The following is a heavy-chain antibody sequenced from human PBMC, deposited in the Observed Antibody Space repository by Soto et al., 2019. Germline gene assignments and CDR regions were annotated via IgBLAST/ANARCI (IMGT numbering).Heavy chain of an antibody. D-gene: IGHD6-13*01. CDR2: IYYSGST. Sequence: QLQLQESGPGLVKPSETLSLTCTVSGGSISSSSYYWGWIRQPPGKGLEWIGSIYYSGSTYYNPSVKGRVAISVDTSENQFSLGLSSVTAAVPAVYYCASQQLVHGSDGMDVW. V-gene: IGHV4-39*01. CDR3: ASQQLVHGSDGMDV. CDR1: GGSISSSSYY. J-gene: IGHJ6*01.